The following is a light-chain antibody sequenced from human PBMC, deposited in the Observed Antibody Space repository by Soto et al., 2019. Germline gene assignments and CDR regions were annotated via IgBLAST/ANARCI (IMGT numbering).Light chain of an antibody. Sequence: TQSPSSVSASVGDRVTITFRASQAITSWLAWYQQKPGRAPKLLIYAASTLQSGVPSRFSGSGSGTDFTLTINSLQPEDIATYYCQKYDRAPFTFGPGTKVDI. CDR1: QAITSW. J-gene: IGKJ3*01. CDR3: QKYDRAPFT. CDR2: AAS. V-gene: IGKV1-27*01.